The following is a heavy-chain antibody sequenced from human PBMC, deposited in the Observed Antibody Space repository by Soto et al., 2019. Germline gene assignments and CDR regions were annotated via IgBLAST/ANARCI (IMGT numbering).Heavy chain of an antibody. CDR3: ATFPRYSSSWYRGYFGY. D-gene: IGHD6-13*01. CDR2: IYPGDSDT. J-gene: IGHJ4*02. V-gene: IGHV5-51*01. CDR1: GYSFTSYW. Sequence: GESLKISCKGSGYSFTSYWIGWVRQMPGKGLEWMGIIYPGDSDTRYSPSFQGQVTISADKSISTAYLQWSSLKASDTAMYYCATFPRYSSSWYRGYFGYWGQGTLVTVSS.